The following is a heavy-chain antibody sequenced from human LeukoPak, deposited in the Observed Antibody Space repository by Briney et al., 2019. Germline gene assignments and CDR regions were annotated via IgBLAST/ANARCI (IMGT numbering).Heavy chain of an antibody. D-gene: IGHD5-24*01. Sequence: GGSLRLSCAASGFTVSSNYMSWVRQAPGKGLEWVSSIISSGAYIYYADSVKDRFTISRDNAKNSLYLQMSSLRAEDTAVYYCARVTFGATTNNYYFYHMDVWGKGTSVTVSS. V-gene: IGHV3-21*01. CDR1: GFTVSSNY. CDR2: IISSGAYI. CDR3: ARVTFGATTNNYYFYHMDV. J-gene: IGHJ6*03.